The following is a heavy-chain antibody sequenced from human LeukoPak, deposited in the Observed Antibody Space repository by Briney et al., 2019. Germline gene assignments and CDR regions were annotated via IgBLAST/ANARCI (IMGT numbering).Heavy chain of an antibody. CDR3: AKYEAVAGTLVNAFDI. D-gene: IGHD6-19*01. CDR1: GFTFSSYA. V-gene: IGHV3-30*02. Sequence: PGGSLRLSCAASGFTFSSYAMSWVRQAPGKGLEWVAFIRYDGSNKYYADSVKGRFTISRDNSKNTLYLQMNSLRAEDTAVYYCAKYEAVAGTLVNAFDIWGQGTMVTVSS. J-gene: IGHJ3*02. CDR2: IRYDGSNK.